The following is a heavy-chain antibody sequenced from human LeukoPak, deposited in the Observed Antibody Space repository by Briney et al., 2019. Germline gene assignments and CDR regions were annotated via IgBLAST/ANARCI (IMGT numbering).Heavy chain of an antibody. CDR1: GFPFSDSD. CDR2: IRSSGDLR. CDR3: TGGQDRYDYGDHGWFDP. J-gene: IGHJ5*02. Sequence: GGSLRLSCSAASGFPFSDSDMNWVRQAPGEGLEWISYIRSSGDLRYYAEFVKGRFSISRDNAKKSFFLQMNSLRVEDTAIYYCTGGQDRYDYGDHGWFDPWGQGTLVTVST. V-gene: IGHV3-48*03. D-gene: IGHD4-17*01.